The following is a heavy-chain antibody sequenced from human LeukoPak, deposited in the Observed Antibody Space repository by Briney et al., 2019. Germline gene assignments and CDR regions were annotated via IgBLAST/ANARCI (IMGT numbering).Heavy chain of an antibody. J-gene: IGHJ4*02. CDR1: GFTFSSYG. V-gene: IGHV3-30*18. Sequence: GGSLRLSCAASGFTFSSYGMHWVRQAPGKGLEWVAVISYDGSNKYYADSVKGRFTISRDNSKNTLYLQMNSLGAEDTAVYYCANSGFDYWGQGTLVTVSS. CDR3: ANSGFDY. CDR2: ISYDGSNK. D-gene: IGHD1-26*01.